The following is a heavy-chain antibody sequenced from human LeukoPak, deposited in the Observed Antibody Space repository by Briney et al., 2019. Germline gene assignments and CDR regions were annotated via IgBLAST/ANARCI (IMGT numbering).Heavy chain of an antibody. V-gene: IGHV3-7*03. CDR2: INQEGSEK. D-gene: IGHD3-16*01. CDR1: GFTFSSYW. Sequence: GGSLRLSCAASGFTFSSYWMSWVRQAPGKGLEWVASINQEGSEKYHVDSVKGRFTISRDNAKNSLCLQMNTLRVEDTAVYFCERITLGMSYLTGGRGTLVTVSS. CDR3: ERITLGMSYLT. J-gene: IGHJ4*02.